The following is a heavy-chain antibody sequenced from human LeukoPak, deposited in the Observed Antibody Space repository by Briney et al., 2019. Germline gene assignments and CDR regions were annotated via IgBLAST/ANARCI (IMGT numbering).Heavy chain of an antibody. Sequence: ASVKVSCKASGYTFTGYYMHWVRQAPGQGLEWMGRINPNSGGTNYAQKFQGRVTMTRDTSIRTAYMELSRLRSDDTAVYYCARGDDYGDYGPQDYYGMDVWGQGTTVTVSS. J-gene: IGHJ6*02. CDR1: GYTFTGYY. CDR3: ARGDDYGDYGPQDYYGMDV. CDR2: INPNSGGT. V-gene: IGHV1-2*06. D-gene: IGHD4-17*01.